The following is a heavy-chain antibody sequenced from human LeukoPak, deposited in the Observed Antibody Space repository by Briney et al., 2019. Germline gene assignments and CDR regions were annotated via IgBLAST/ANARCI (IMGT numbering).Heavy chain of an antibody. CDR3: ARFRIVVVPAAPLGYGMDV. CDR1: GGSFSGYY. Sequence: SETLSLTCAVYGGSFSGYYWSWIRQPPGKGLEWIGEINHSGSTNYNPSLKSRVTISVDTSKNQFSLKLSSVTAADTAVYNCARFRIVVVPAAPLGYGMDVWGQGTTVTVSS. D-gene: IGHD2-2*01. J-gene: IGHJ6*02. CDR2: INHSGST. V-gene: IGHV4-34*01.